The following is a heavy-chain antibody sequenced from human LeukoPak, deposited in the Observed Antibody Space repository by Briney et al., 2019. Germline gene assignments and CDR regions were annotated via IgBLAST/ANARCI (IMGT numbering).Heavy chain of an antibody. CDR2: INHSGST. Sequence: SETLSLTCAVYGGSFSGYYWSWIRQPPGKGLEWIGEINHSGSTNYNPSLKSRVTISVDTSKNQFSLKLSSVTAADTAVYYCARSPRVYCTNGVCLPWFDPWGQGTLVTVSS. CDR3: ARSPRVYCTNGVCLPWFDP. J-gene: IGHJ5*02. V-gene: IGHV4-34*01. CDR1: GGSFSGYY. D-gene: IGHD2-8*01.